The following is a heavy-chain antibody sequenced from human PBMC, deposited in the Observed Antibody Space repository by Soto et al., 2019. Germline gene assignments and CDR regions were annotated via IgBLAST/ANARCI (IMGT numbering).Heavy chain of an antibody. J-gene: IGHJ4*02. D-gene: IGHD2-15*01. Sequence: GGSLRLSCIASGFTFSSYAMNWVRQAPGKGLEWVSSISASGGTTYSTDSVKGRFTVSRDNSKSTLYLQMNTLRAEDTAVYYCAKCEDLRLTLPVFDQWGQGTLVTVSS. CDR3: AKCEDLRLTLPVFDQ. V-gene: IGHV3-23*01. CDR2: ISASGGTT. CDR1: GFTFSSYA.